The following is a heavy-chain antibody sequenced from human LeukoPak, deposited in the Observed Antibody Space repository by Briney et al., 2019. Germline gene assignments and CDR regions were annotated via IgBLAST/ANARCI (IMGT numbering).Heavy chain of an antibody. CDR3: ARARYDILTGDLDY. CDR2: INWNGGST. D-gene: IGHD3-9*01. V-gene: IGHV3-20*04. CDR1: GFTFDDYG. J-gene: IGHJ4*02. Sequence: GGSLRLSRAAPGFTFDDYGMSWVRQAPGKGLEWVSGINWNGGSTGYADSVKGRFTISRDNAKNSLYLQMNSLRAEDTALYYCARARYDILTGDLDYWGQGTLVTVSS.